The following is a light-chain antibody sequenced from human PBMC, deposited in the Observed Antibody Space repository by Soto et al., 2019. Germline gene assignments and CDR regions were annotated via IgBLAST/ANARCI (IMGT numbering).Light chain of an antibody. CDR1: QDISNY. CDR3: QQYDNLPPFT. CDR2: DAS. V-gene: IGKV1-33*01. J-gene: IGKJ3*01. Sequence: DIQMTQSPSSLSASVGDRVTITCQASQDISNYLNWYQQKPGKAPKLLIYDASNFETGVPSRFSGSGSGTDFTFNISSLQPEDIATYYCQQYDNLPPFTFGPGTKVDIK.